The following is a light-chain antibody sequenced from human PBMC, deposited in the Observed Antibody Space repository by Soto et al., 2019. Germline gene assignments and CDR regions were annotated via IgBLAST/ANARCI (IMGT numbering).Light chain of an antibody. CDR1: QSVTSN. J-gene: IGKJ1*01. Sequence: EIVMTQSPATLSVSPGERATLSCRASQSVTSNLAWYQQKPGQTPRLLIYGASTRATGIPARFSGSGSGTEYTLTISSLQSEDFVMYYCQQYNNWLWTFGQGTKVEIK. V-gene: IGKV3-15*01. CDR3: QQYNNWLWT. CDR2: GAS.